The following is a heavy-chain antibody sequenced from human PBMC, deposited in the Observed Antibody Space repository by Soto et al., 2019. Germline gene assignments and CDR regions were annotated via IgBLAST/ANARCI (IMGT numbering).Heavy chain of an antibody. Sequence: QVLLVESGGGVVQPGTSLRLSCAASGFTIGSYGMHWVRQAPGKGLEWVAGLWYDGDDKYYGDSVKGRLTISRDNSRNTLYLQMNSLRAEDTAVYYCVRGPYYGLYYFDSWGQGTLGSVSS. J-gene: IGHJ4*02. V-gene: IGHV3-33*01. CDR2: LWYDGDDK. D-gene: IGHD3-10*01. CDR1: GFTIGSYG. CDR3: VRGPYYGLYYFDS.